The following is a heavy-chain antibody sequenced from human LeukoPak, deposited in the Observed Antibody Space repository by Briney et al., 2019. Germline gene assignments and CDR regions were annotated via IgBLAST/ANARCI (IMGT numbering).Heavy chain of an antibody. J-gene: IGHJ4*02. V-gene: IGHV3-30*04. CDR3: TRVGTGTPHFDY. CDR2: ISNDGINK. CDR1: GLDFSGYA. D-gene: IGHD1-1*01. Sequence: GGSLRLSCAASGLDFSGYALHWVRQAPGQGLEWVAVISNDGINKYYADSVKGRLTISRDNSKNTLYLQMNSLRLEDTAIYYCTRVGTGTPHFDYWGQGTLVTVSS.